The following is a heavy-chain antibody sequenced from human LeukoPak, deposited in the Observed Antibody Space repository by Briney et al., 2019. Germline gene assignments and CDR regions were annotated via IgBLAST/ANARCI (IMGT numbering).Heavy chain of an antibody. D-gene: IGHD2/OR15-2a*01. Sequence: GWSLRLSCGASRFTFSNYWMSWVRQAPGKRLEWVANIKEDGSEKDYVDSVKGRFTISRDNAKNSLYLQMNSLRAEDTAVYYCAAISYLVFDIWGQGTVVTVSS. J-gene: IGHJ3*02. V-gene: IGHV3-7*03. CDR1: RFTFSNYW. CDR3: AAISYLVFDI. CDR2: IKEDGSEK.